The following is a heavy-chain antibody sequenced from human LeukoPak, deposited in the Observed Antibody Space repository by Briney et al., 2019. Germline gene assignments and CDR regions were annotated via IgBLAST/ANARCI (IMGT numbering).Heavy chain of an antibody. D-gene: IGHD6-13*01. J-gene: IGHJ4*02. CDR3: ARDRSKQHPSDY. Sequence: GGSLRLSCAASGFTFSSSGMHWVRQAPGKGLEWVAFIRYDGSNKYHADSVKGRFTISRDNSKNTLYLQMNSLRAEDTAVYYCARDRSKQHPSDYWGQGTLVTVSS. V-gene: IGHV3-30*02. CDR1: GFTFSSSG. CDR2: IRYDGSNK.